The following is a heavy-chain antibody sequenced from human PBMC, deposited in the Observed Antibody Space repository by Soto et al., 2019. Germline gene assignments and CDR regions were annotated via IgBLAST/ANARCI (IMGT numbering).Heavy chain of an antibody. J-gene: IGHJ6*02. Sequence: PGGSLRLSCAASGFTFSYYGIHWVRQAPGKGLEWVAVIWYDGTNKYYADSVKGRFTISGDNSKNTLYLQMDSLRAEDTAVYYCARDSYGMDVWGQGTTVTVSS. CDR3: ARDSYGMDV. CDR2: IWYDGTNK. CDR1: GFTFSYYG. V-gene: IGHV3-33*01.